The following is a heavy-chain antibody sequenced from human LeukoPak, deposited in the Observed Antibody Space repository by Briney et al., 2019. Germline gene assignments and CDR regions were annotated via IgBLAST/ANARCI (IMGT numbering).Heavy chain of an antibody. Sequence: KPSETLSLTCTVSGDSITYYYWSWLRQPPGKGLEWIGYSHYSGTTNYNPSLKSRVTISVDTSKNQFSLRMTSVTAADTAVYYCARLSGTTWRDWFDPWGQGTLVTVSS. V-gene: IGHV4-59*08. CDR1: GDSITYYY. D-gene: IGHD1-14*01. J-gene: IGHJ5*02. CDR2: SHYSGTT. CDR3: ARLSGTTWRDWFDP.